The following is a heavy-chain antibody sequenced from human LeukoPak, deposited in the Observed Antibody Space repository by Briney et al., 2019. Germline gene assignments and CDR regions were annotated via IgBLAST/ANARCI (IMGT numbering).Heavy chain of an antibody. CDR2: IYHSGST. CDR1: GYSISSGYY. V-gene: IGHV4-38-2*02. Sequence: SETLSVTCTVSGYSISSGYYWGWIRQPPGQGLEWIGSIYHSGSTYYNPSLKSRVTISVDTSKNQFSLKLSSVTAADTAVYYCARSLIAAAGTCYFDYWGQGTLVTVSS. CDR3: ARSLIAAAGTCYFDY. D-gene: IGHD6-13*01. J-gene: IGHJ4*02.